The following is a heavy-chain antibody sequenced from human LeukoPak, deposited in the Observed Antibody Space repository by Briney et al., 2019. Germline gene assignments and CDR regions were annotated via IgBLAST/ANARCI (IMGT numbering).Heavy chain of an antibody. CDR2: ISGSGGST. V-gene: IGHV3-23*01. CDR1: GFTFSSYA. D-gene: IGHD6-13*01. J-gene: IGHJ6*02. CDR3: AKDISSYSSSWSYYDYGMDV. Sequence: PGGSLRLSCAASGFTFSSYAMSWVRQAPGKGLEWVSAISGSGGSTYYADSVKGRFTISRDNSKNTLYLQMNSLRAEDTALYYCAKDISSYSSSWSYYDYGMDVWGQGTTVTVSS.